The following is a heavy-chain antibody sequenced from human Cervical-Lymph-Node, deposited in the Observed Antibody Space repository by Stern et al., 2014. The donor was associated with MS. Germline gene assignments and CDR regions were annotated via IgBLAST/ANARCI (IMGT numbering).Heavy chain of an antibody. CDR2: ISHSGDTF. Sequence: QVQLVQSGGGLVKPGGSLRLSCAASGFTVSDFYMNWIRQAPGKGLEWLSYISHSGDTFYYADSVKGRFTIPRDSAKNLLFLQMNSLRAEDTAIYYCATEHLWCMRCLDSWGQGTLVTVSS. V-gene: IGHV3-11*01. CDR3: ATEHLWCMRCLDS. D-gene: IGHD2-8*01. J-gene: IGHJ5*01. CDR1: GFTVSDFY.